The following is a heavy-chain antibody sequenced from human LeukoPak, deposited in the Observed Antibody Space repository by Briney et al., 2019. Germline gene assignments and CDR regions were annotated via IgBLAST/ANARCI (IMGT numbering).Heavy chain of an antibody. J-gene: IGHJ4*02. CDR3: AKDLYGDYVSYFDY. CDR2: IVSHGRAI. CDR1: GFTFNSYT. D-gene: IGHD4-17*01. V-gene: IGHV3-48*01. Sequence: GGSLRLSCAASGFTFNSYTMNWVRQAPGKGLEWVSYIVSHGRAIYYADSVRGRFTISRDNAQNSLFLHMNSLRAEDTAVYYCAKDLYGDYVSYFDYWGQGTLVTVSS.